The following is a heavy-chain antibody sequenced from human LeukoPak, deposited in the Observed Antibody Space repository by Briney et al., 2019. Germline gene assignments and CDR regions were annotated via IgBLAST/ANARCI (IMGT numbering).Heavy chain of an antibody. CDR3: ARPNYALGAFDI. CDR2: INTDGSST. V-gene: IGHV3-74*01. CDR1: GFTLSSYW. D-gene: IGHD2-2*01. Sequence: PGGSLRLSCSASGFTLSSYWMHWVRQAPGKGLVWVSRINTDGSSTNYADSVKGRFTISRDNAKNSLYLQMNSLRAEDTAVYYCARPNYALGAFDIWGQGTMVTVSS. J-gene: IGHJ3*02.